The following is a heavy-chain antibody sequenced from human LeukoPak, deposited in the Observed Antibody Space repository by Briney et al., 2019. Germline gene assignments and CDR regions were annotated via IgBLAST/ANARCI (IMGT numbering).Heavy chain of an antibody. CDR3: ARGGSHRQPYYYYYMDV. CDR1: GYTFTSYY. CDR2: INPSGGST. D-gene: IGHD6-13*01. J-gene: IGHJ6*03. V-gene: IGHV1-46*01. Sequence: ASVKVSCKASGYTFTSYYMHWVRQAPGQGLEWMGIINPSGGSTSYAQRFQGRVTMTRDMSTSTVYMELSSLRSEDTAVYYCARGGSHRQPYYYYYMDVWGKGTTVTVSS.